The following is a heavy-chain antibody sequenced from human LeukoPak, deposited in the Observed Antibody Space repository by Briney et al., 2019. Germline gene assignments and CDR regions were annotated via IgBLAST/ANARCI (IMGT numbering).Heavy chain of an antibody. D-gene: IGHD3-9*01. CDR2: IFYSGST. CDR3: ARIPVDILTGYPPGYMDV. V-gene: IGHV4-39*01. CDR1: GGSISSSNYY. J-gene: IGHJ6*03. Sequence: SETLSLTCSVSGGSISSSNYYWGWIRQPPGKGLEWIGYIFYSGSTYYNPSLKSRVTISVDTSKNQFSLKLSSVTAADTAVYYCARIPVDILTGYPPGYMDVWGKGTTVTISS.